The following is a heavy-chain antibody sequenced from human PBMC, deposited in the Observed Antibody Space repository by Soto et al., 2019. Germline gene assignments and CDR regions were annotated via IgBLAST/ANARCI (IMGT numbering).Heavy chain of an antibody. Sequence: GGSLRLSCTFSGFTSDDYALTWVRQAPGKGLEWVAFATSQAFGGTTDYAASFQGHITISADKSISTAYLRWSSLKASDTGMYYCATPGGFGMDVWGQGTTVTVSS. CDR3: ATPGGFGMDV. CDR2: ATSQAFGGTT. D-gene: IGHD5-12*01. J-gene: IGHJ6*02. CDR1: GFTSDDYA. V-gene: IGHV3-49*04.